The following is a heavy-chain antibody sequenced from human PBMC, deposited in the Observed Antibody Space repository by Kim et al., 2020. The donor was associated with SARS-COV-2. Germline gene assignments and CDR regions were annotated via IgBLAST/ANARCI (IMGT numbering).Heavy chain of an antibody. Sequence: GESLKISCKGSGYSFTSYWIGWVRQMPGKGLEWMGIIYPGDSDTRYSPSFQGQVTISADKSISTAYLQWSSLKASDTAMYYCARLGPSLNNIVVVPAAFIDYWGQGTLVTVSS. D-gene: IGHD2-2*01. CDR3: ARLGPSLNNIVVVPAAFIDY. J-gene: IGHJ4*02. CDR2: IYPGDSDT. V-gene: IGHV5-51*01. CDR1: GYSFTSYW.